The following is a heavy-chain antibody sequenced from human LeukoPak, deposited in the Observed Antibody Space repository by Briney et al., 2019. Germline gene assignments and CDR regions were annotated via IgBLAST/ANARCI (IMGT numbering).Heavy chain of an antibody. D-gene: IGHD6-13*01. Sequence: PGGSLRLSCAASGFTFSSYSMNWVRQAPGKGLEWVANINQDGGQKNYMDSVKGRFTVSRDNAGNSLFLQMNSLRVEDTAVYYCAREGTPYSSDYWGQGTLITASS. CDR3: AREGTPYSSDY. V-gene: IGHV3-7*01. CDR1: GFTFSSYS. J-gene: IGHJ4*02. CDR2: INQDGGQK.